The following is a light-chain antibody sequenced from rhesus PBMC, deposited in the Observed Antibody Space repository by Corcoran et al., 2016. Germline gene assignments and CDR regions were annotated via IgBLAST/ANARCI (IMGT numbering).Light chain of an antibody. V-gene: IGKV3-42*01. CDR1: SSVSTS. CDR3: QQGNSIPYS. J-gene: IGKJ2*01. Sequence: EIVLTQSPTSMAVSQGERVTISCTASSSVSTSYLHWYQQKPGFPPRLLFYRTSSMASGVPARFRGIGSGTPYTLTSRSLEAEDAANYYCQQGNSIPYSFGQGTKVEIK. CDR2: RTS.